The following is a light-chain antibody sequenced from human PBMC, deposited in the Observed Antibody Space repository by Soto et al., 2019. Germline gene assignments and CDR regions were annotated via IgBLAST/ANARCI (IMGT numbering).Light chain of an antibody. CDR3: QKYNTASWT. J-gene: IGKJ1*01. CDR2: AAS. V-gene: IGKV1-27*01. CDR1: QDISNY. Sequence: DIQMTQSPSSLSASVGDRVTITSRAGQDISNYLAWYQQKPGKVPELLIYAASTLQPGVPSRFSGSGSGTNFTLTITSLQPEDVATYSCQKYNTASWTFGQGTRVEI.